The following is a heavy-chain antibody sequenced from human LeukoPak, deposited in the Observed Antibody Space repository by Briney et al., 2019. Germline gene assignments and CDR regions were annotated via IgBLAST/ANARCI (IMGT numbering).Heavy chain of an antibody. D-gene: IGHD3-10*01. CDR3: ARSTELWFGELLWGYFDY. Sequence: SETLSLTCTVSGGSISSYYWSWIRQPPGKGLEWIGYIYYSGSTNYNPSLKSRVTISVDTSKNQFSLKLSSVTAADTAVHYCARSTELWFGELLWGYFDYWGQGTLVTVSS. J-gene: IGHJ4*02. CDR1: GGSISSYY. CDR2: IYYSGST. V-gene: IGHV4-59*01.